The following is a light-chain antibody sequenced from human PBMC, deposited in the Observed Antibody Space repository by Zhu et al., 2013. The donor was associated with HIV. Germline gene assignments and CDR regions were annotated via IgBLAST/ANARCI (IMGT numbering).Light chain of an antibody. CDR3: ASWHDKSSTWL. J-gene: IGLJ3*02. Sequence: QSVLTQPPSASGTPGQRVTISCSGTRSSVGSNYVYWYQQFPGMSPKLLVSTSNERPSGVPDRFSASKSGTSASLVITDLRSEDEADYYCASWHDKSSTWLFGGGTKLTVL. CDR1: RSSVGSNY. CDR2: TSN. V-gene: IGLV1-47*01.